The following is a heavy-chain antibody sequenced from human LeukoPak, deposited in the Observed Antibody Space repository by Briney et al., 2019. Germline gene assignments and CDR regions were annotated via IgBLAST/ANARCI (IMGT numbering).Heavy chain of an antibody. D-gene: IGHD4-17*01. Sequence: GGSLRLSCAASGFSFISYGMHWVRQAPGKGLEWVGVISDDGRRKDYADSVKGRFTISRDNSKDTLYLQMNSLRAEDTAVYCCAKRPSDYGDYVSYFDYWGQGTLVTVSS. J-gene: IGHJ4*02. V-gene: IGHV3-30*18. CDR2: ISDDGRRK. CDR1: GFSFISYG. CDR3: AKRPSDYGDYVSYFDY.